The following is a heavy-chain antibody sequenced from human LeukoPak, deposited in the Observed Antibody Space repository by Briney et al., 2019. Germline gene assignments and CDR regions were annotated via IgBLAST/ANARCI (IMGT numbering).Heavy chain of an antibody. CDR3: ATDVTGGAISF. Sequence: GGSLRPSCAASGFTFSSYAMSSVRQAPGKGLEWVSIITSSGGSTNYADSVKGRFTISRDNSKNTLYLQMNSLKPDDTAVYYCATDVTGGAISFWGQGALVTVSS. D-gene: IGHD1-14*01. CDR1: GFTFSSYA. J-gene: IGHJ4*02. V-gene: IGHV3-23*01. CDR2: ITSSGGST.